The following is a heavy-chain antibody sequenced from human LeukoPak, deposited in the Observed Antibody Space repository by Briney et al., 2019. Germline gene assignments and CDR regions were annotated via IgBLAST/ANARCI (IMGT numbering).Heavy chain of an antibody. Sequence: PSETLSLTCTVSGGSVSSYYWRWLRQPAGKGLEGIGRIYTSGSTNYKPSPTSQVTLSVDRPKNQLSLHLSSVTAADTAVYYCARGYSSSSDLIDYWGQGTLVTVSS. CDR2: IYTSGST. CDR1: GGSVSSYY. V-gene: IGHV4-4*07. J-gene: IGHJ4*02. D-gene: IGHD6-6*01. CDR3: ARGYSSSSDLIDY.